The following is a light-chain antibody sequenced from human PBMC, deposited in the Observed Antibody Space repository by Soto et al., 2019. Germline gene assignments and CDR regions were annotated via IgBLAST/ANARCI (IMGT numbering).Light chain of an antibody. CDR3: QQYDNLLLT. CDR2: DAS. CDR1: QDISNY. V-gene: IGKV1-33*01. Sequence: DIQMTQSPSSLSASVGDRVTITCQASQDISNYLNWYQQKPGKAPKLLIYDASNLETGVPSRFSGSGSGTDFTFTISSLQTEDIATYYCQQYDNLLLTFGGGNKVEIK. J-gene: IGKJ4*01.